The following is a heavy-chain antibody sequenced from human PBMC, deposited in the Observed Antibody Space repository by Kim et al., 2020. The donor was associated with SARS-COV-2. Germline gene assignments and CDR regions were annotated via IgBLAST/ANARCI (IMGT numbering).Heavy chain of an antibody. Sequence: DSVKCRFTISRDHAKTYLYLQMNSRRAEDTALYYCAKATMVRGIIRAFDIWGQGTMVTVSS. J-gene: IGHJ3*02. D-gene: IGHD3-10*01. V-gene: IGHV3-9*01. CDR3: AKATMVRGIIRAFDI.